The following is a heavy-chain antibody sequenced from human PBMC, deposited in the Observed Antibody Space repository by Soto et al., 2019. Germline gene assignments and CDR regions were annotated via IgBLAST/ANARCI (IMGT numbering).Heavy chain of an antibody. CDR3: ARALLSHSYDSGGYDSYFHAMDV. D-gene: IGHD3-22*01. Sequence: SVKVSCKASGGTFSSLDINWVRQAPGQGLEWMGGIIPISETTNYAQIFQGRVSIVADKSTSTAYMELGRLRSEDTAVYYCARALLSHSYDSGGYDSYFHAMDVWGQGTPVTVSS. CDR1: GGTFSSLD. CDR2: IIPISETT. J-gene: IGHJ6*02. V-gene: IGHV1-69*06.